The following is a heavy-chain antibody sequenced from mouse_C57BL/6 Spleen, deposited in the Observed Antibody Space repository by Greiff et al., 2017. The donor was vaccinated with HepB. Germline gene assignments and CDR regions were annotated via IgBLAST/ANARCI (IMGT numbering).Heavy chain of an antibody. CDR1: GFTFSSYA. J-gene: IGHJ3*01. V-gene: IGHV5-4*01. CDR2: ISDGGSYT. D-gene: IGHD5-5*01. CDR3: ARSLPHFAY. Sequence: EVQLQESGGGLVKPGGSLKLSCAASGFTFSSYAMSWVRQTPEKRLEWVATISDGGSYTYYPDNVKGRFTISRDNAKNNLYLQMSHLKSEDTAMYYCARSLPHFAYWGQGTLVTVSA.